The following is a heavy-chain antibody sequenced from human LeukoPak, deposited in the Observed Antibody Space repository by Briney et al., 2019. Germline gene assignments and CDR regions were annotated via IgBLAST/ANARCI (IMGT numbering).Heavy chain of an antibody. D-gene: IGHD1-14*01. CDR2: ISGSGGST. Sequence: PGGSLRLSCAASGFTFRSYAMSWVRQPPGKGREWVSAISGSGGSTYYANSAKGRFTISRDNSKNTLYLQMNSLRAEDTAVYYCAKPTRTAANWFDPWGQGTLVTVSS. CDR1: GFTFRSYA. CDR3: AKPTRTAANWFDP. J-gene: IGHJ5*02. V-gene: IGHV3-23*01.